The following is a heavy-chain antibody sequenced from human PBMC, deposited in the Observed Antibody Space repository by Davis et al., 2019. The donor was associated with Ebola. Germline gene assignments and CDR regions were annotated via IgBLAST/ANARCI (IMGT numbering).Heavy chain of an antibody. CDR1: GGTFSSYA. D-gene: IGHD4-11*01. CDR2: IIPIFGTA. J-gene: IGHJ5*02. V-gene: IGHV1-69*05. Sequence: AASVKVSCKASGGTFSSYAISWVRQAPGQGLEWMGGIIPIFGTANYAQKLQGRVTMTTDTSTSTAYMELRSLRSDDTAVYYCARDVMTTVTTGWFDPWGQGTLVTVSS. CDR3: ARDVMTTVTTGWFDP.